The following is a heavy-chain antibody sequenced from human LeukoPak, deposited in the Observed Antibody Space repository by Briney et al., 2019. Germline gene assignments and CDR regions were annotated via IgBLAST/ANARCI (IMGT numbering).Heavy chain of an antibody. CDR1: GGSISGSSYY. CDR3: ARRRDYGDYFDY. CDR2: IYYSGST. D-gene: IGHD4-17*01. Sequence: PSETLSLTCTVSGGSISGSSYYWGWIRQPPGKGLEWIGSIYYSGSTYYNPSLKSRVTISVDTSKNQFSLKLSSVTAADTAVYYCARRRDYGDYFDYWGQGTLVTVSS. J-gene: IGHJ4*02. V-gene: IGHV4-39*01.